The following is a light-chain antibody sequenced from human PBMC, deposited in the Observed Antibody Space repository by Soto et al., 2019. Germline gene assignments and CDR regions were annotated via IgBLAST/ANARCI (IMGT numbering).Light chain of an antibody. CDR2: FGS. CDR1: QSLLYNNTYNY. J-gene: IGKJ5*01. V-gene: IGKV2-28*01. Sequence: EIAVTQSPLTLPVTPGEPASISCRSSQSLLYNNTYNYLDWYVQKPGQSPQLLIYFGSNRAPGVPDRFSGSGSGTDFTLKINRVEAEDVGTYYCMQALQSLTFGQGTRLEI. CDR3: MQALQSLT.